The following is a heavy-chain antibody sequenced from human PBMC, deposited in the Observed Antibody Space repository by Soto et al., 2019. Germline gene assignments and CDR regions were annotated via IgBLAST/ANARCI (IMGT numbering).Heavy chain of an antibody. V-gene: IGHV4-34*01. CDR3: AGRPSIAARRNYYYGMDV. CDR2: INQSGST. CDR1: GGSFSGYY. Sequence: PSDTLSLTCAVYGGSFSGYYWSWIRQPPGKGLEWIGEINQSGSTNYNPSLKSRVTISVDTSKNQFSLKLSSVTAADTAVYHCAGRPSIAARRNYYYGMDVWGQGTTVTVSS. J-gene: IGHJ6*01. D-gene: IGHD6-6*01.